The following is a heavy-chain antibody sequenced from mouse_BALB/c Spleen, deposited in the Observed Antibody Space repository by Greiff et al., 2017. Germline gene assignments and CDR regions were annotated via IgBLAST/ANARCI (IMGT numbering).Heavy chain of an antibody. CDR3: TRLLYDGYYSY. D-gene: IGHD2-3*01. CDR1: GFTFSNYW. J-gene: IGHJ3*01. V-gene: IGHV6-6*02. CDR2: IRLKSNNYAT. Sequence: EVKLMESGGGLVQPGGSMKLSCVASGFTFSNYWMNWVRQSPEKGLEWVAEIRLKSNNYATHYAESVKGRFTISRDDSKSSVYLQMNNLRAEDTGIYYCTRLLYDGYYSYWGQGTLVTVSA.